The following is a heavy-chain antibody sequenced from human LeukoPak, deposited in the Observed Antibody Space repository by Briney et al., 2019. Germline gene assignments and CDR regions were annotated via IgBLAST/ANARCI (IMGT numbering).Heavy chain of an antibody. J-gene: IGHJ4*02. V-gene: IGHV3-49*04. CDR2: IRSKAYGGTT. Sequence: GGSLRLSCTASGFTFGDYAMSWVRQAPGKGLEWVGFIRSKAYGGTTEYAASVKGRFTISRDDSKSIAYLQMNSLKTEDTAVYYCTRDRYYDFWSGYFYFDYWGQGTLVTVSS. CDR1: GFTFGDYA. D-gene: IGHD3-3*01. CDR3: TRDRYYDFWSGYFYFDY.